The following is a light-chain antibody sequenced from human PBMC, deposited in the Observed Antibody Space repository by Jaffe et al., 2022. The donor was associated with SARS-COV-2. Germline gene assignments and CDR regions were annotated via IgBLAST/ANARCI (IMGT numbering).Light chain of an antibody. V-gene: IGLV2-14*03. CDR3: GSFTSSYTLV. CDR1: SSDVGRYDY. J-gene: IGLJ2*01. CDR2: NVS. Sequence: QSALTQPASVSGSPGQSITISCTGTSSDVGRYDYVSWYQQHPGKAPKLMIHNVSNRPSGVSNRFSGSKSGNTASLTISGLQAEDEADYYCGSFTSSYTLVFGGGTKLTVL.